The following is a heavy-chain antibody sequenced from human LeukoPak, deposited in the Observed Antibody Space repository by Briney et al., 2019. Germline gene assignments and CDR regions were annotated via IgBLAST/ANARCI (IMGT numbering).Heavy chain of an antibody. D-gene: IGHD6-13*01. CDR1: GFIFTSYG. Sequence: GGSLRLSCVASGFIFTSYGMHWVRQAPGKGLQWVALISSNGNNERYADSVKGRFSISRDNSKNTMYLRMNSLRAEDTAIYYCTGIKYSTSWSGDYWGQGTLVAVSS. CDR3: TGIKYSTSWSGDY. V-gene: IGHV3-30*19. J-gene: IGHJ4*02. CDR2: ISSNGNNE.